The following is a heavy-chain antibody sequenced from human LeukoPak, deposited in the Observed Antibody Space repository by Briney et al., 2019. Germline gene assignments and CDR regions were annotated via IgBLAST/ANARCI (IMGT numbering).Heavy chain of an antibody. Sequence: GGALRLSCAASGFTFSSYAMSWVRQAPGNGLEWVSAISGSGGSTYYAASAKGRFTIYRDNSKNPLYLQLNRLRAEDTAVYYCAKWVSWVYSSSWYEDYSGQGTLVTVSS. J-gene: IGHJ4*02. V-gene: IGHV3-23*01. CDR1: GFTFSSYA. CDR2: ISGSGGST. D-gene: IGHD6-13*01. CDR3: AKWVSWVYSSSWYEDY.